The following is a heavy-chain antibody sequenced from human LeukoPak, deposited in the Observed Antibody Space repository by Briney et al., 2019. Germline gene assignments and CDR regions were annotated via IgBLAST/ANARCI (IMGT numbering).Heavy chain of an antibody. CDR1: GGSFSGYY. CDR2: INHSGST. Sequence: SETLSLTCAVYGGSFSGYYWSWIRQPPGKGLEWIGEINHSGSTNYNPSLKSRVTISVDTSKTRFSLKLSSVTAADTAVYYCARMFSSSWTNYYYYYMDVWGKGTTVTISS. CDR3: ARMFSSSWTNYYYYYMDV. V-gene: IGHV4-34*01. D-gene: IGHD6-13*01. J-gene: IGHJ6*03.